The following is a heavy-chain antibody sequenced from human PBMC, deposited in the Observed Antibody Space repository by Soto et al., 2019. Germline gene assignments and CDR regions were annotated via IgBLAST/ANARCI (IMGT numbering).Heavy chain of an antibody. CDR2: IWYDGSNK. D-gene: IGHD2-15*01. Sequence: QVQLVESGGGVVQPGRSLRLSCAASGFTFSSYGMHWVRQAPGKGLEWVAVIWYDGSNKYYADSVKGRFTISRDNSKNTLYLQMNSLRAEDTAVYYRASSGGDSGGPSLVDYGVDGWGQGTTVTVSS. CDR1: GFTFSSYG. J-gene: IGHJ6*02. V-gene: IGHV3-33*01. CDR3: ASSGGDSGGPSLVDYGVDG.